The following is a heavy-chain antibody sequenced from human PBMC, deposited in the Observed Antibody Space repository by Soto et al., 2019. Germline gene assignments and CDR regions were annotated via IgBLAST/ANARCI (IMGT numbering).Heavy chain of an antibody. D-gene: IGHD6-13*01. CDR2: IYYTGST. CDR3: ARRGIAAADPIDY. Sequence: LETLCLTCTVSGGSINNHYWSWVRQPPGKGLEWIGYIYYTGSTNYNPSLKSRLTMSVDTSKNQFSLKLSSVTAADTAMYYCARRGIAAADPIDYWGQGTLVTVSS. J-gene: IGHJ4*02. CDR1: GGSINNHY. V-gene: IGHV4-59*11.